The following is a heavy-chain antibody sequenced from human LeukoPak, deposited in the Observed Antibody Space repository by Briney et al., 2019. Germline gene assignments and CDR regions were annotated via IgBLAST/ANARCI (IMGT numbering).Heavy chain of an antibody. CDR2: ISAYNGNT. V-gene: IGHV1-18*01. Sequence: ASVKVSCKASGYTFTSYGISWARQAPGQGLEWMGWISAYNGNTNYAQKLQGRVTMTTDTPTSTAYTELRSLRSDDTAVYYCARGTTVTTYYYYYMDVWGKGTTVTVSS. CDR1: GYTFTSYG. J-gene: IGHJ6*03. CDR3: ARGTTVTTYYYYYMDV. D-gene: IGHD4-17*01.